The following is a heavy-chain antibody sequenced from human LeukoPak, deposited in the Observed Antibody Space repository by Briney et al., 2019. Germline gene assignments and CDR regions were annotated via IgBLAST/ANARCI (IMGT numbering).Heavy chain of an antibody. V-gene: IGHV1-2*02. CDR2: INPNSGGT. CDR3: ARIVTIGAFDI. CDR1: GYTLTNYY. D-gene: IGHD3-10*01. Sequence: SVACGACGYTLTNYYLHWVRQAPGQGLEWMGWINPNSGGTNYAQNFQGRVTMTRDTSISTAHMELSRLRSDDTAVYYCARIVTIGAFDIWGQGTMVTVSS. J-gene: IGHJ3*02.